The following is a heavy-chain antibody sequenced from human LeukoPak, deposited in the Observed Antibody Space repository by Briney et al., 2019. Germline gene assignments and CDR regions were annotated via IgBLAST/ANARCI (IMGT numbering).Heavy chain of an antibody. D-gene: IGHD6-13*01. CDR3: ARRSSSWYPGWFDP. J-gene: IGHJ5*02. Sequence: SETLSLTCTVSGGSISSSSYYWGWIRPRPGKGLEWIGSIYYSGSTYSTPSLKARVTISVDTSKNQFTLTLSTVTAADTAMYYCARRSSSWYPGWFDPWGQGTLVTVSS. CDR2: IYYSGST. V-gene: IGHV4-39*01. CDR1: GGSISSSSYY.